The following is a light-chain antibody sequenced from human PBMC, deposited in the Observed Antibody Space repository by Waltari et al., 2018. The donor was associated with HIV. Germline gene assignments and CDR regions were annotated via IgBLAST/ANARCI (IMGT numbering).Light chain of an antibody. CDR2: GNI. CDR3: QSYDSSLSGSRV. Sequence: QSVLTQPPSVSGAPGQRVTISCTGSSSNIGAGFDVHWYQQVPGTAPQLLIYGNINRPSGVPDRCSGSKSGASASLAITGLQAEDEADYYCQSYDSSLSGSRVFGTGTKVTVL. J-gene: IGLJ1*01. V-gene: IGLV1-40*01. CDR1: SSNIGAGFD.